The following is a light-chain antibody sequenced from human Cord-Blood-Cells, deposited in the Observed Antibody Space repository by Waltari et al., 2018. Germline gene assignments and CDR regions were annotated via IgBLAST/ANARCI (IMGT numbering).Light chain of an antibody. CDR1: SSDVGSHNL. CDR2: EGS. V-gene: IGLV2-23*01. J-gene: IGLJ1*01. CDR3: CSYAGSSTYV. Sequence: QSALTQPASVSGSPGQSSTIPCPGTSSDVGSHNLVSWYQQHPGKAPTLMFYEGSKRHSGVSNRFSGSKSGNTSSLTISGLQAEDEADYYWCSYAGSSTYVFGTGTKVTVL.